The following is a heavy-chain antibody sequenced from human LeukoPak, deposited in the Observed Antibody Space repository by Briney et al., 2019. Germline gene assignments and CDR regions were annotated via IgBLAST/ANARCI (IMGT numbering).Heavy chain of an antibody. CDR2: IYYSGST. J-gene: IGHJ6*03. Sequence: SETLSLACTVSGGPISSSSYYWGWIRQPPGKGLEWIGSIYYSGSTYYNPSLKSRVTISVDTSKNQFSLNLTSVTAADTAVYYCARHLNYYYYYYMDVWGTGTTVTVSS. CDR1: GGPISSSSYY. CDR3: ARHLNYYYYYYMDV. V-gene: IGHV4-39*01.